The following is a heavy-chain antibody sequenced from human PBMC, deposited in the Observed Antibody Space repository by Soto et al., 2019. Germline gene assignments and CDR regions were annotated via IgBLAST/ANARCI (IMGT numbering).Heavy chain of an antibody. Sequence: GGSLRLSCAASGFTFSSYAMGWVRQGPGKGLEWVAVVSIGGSTHYADSVRGRFTISGDNSKNTLSLQMNSLTAEDTAVYFCAKRRGAGGHFDYWGQGALVTVSS. V-gene: IGHV3-23*01. CDR1: GFTFSSYA. CDR3: AKRRGAGGHFDY. J-gene: IGHJ4*02. D-gene: IGHD2-15*01. CDR2: VSIGGST.